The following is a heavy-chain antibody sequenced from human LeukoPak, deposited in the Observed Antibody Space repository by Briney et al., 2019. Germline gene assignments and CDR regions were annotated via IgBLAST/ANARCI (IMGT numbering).Heavy chain of an antibody. D-gene: IGHD1-14*01. Sequence: PGGSLRLSCAASGFTFSTYIMNWVRQAPGKGLEWVSYTSSSSGPIYYAASVKGRFTISRDNAKNSLYLQMNSLRAEDTGVYYCARQEPGFDIWGQGTMVNVSS. V-gene: IGHV3-48*01. CDR3: ARQEPGFDI. CDR2: TSSSSGPI. CDR1: GFTFSTYI. J-gene: IGHJ3*02.